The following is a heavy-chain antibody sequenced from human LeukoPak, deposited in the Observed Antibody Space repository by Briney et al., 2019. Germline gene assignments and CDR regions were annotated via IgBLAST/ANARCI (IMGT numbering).Heavy chain of an antibody. D-gene: IGHD2-15*01. CDR2: ITPSGFTV. Sequence: GGSLRLSCAASGFTFSSHSMNWVRQAPGKGLEWLSYITPSGFTVYSDSVQGRFTISRDSAKNSLYLEMTSLRAEDTSVYYCAKCTSGSCYSPLDYWGQGTLFTVSS. CDR1: GFTFSSHS. CDR3: AKCTSGSCYSPLDY. J-gene: IGHJ4*02. V-gene: IGHV3-48*04.